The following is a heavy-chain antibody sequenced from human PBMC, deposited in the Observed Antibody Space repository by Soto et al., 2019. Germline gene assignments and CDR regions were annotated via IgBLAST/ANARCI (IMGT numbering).Heavy chain of an antibody. CDR2: ISGSGGST. CDR1: GFTFSSYA. J-gene: IGHJ4*02. Sequence: EVQLLESGGGLVQPGGSLRLSCAASGFTFSSYAMRWVRQAPVKGLEWVSAISGSGGSTYYADSVKGRFTISRDNSKNTLYLQMNNLRAEDTAVYYCARRGSGSYYDYWGQGPRVTVSS. V-gene: IGHV3-23*01. CDR3: ARRGSGSYYDY. D-gene: IGHD1-26*01.